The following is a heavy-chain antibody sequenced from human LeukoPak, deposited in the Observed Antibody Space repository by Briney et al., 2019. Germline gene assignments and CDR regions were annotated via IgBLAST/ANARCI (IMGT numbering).Heavy chain of an antibody. CDR2: IYYSGST. CDR1: GGSISSYY. CDR3: ARLTGDYFDY. Sequence: TSETLSLTCSVSGGSISSYYWSWIRQPPGKGLEWIGYIYYSGSTNYNPSLKSRVTISVDTSKNQFSLKLSSVTAADTAVYYCARLTGDYFDYWGQGTLVTVSS. V-gene: IGHV4-59*08. D-gene: IGHD1-20*01. J-gene: IGHJ4*02.